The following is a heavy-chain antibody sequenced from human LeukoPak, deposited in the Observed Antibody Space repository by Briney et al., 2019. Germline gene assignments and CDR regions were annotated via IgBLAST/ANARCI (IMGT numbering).Heavy chain of an antibody. CDR1: GFTFSNYA. J-gene: IGHJ3*02. CDR3: ARDPRRGTNYAFDI. D-gene: IGHD3-16*01. Sequence: PGGSLRLSCAASGFTFSNYAMHWVRQAPGKGLEWVAIISYDGSNKYYADSVKGRFNISRDNSKNTLYLQMNSLRAEDTAVYYCARDPRRGTNYAFDIWGQGTMVTVSS. CDR2: ISYDGSNK. V-gene: IGHV3-30-3*01.